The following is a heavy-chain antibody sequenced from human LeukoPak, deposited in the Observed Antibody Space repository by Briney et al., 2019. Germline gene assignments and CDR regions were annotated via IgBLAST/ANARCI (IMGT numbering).Heavy chain of an antibody. CDR3: ARGGRTAAVNWFDP. V-gene: IGHV1-2*02. CDR2: INPNSGGT. D-gene: IGHD1-26*01. J-gene: IGHJ5*02. Sequence: ASVKVSCKASGYTFTGYYMHWVRQAPGQGLEWMGWINPNSGGTNYAQKFQGRVTTTRDTSNSTAYMELSRLRSDDTAVYYCARGGRTAAVNWFDPWGQGTLVTVSS. CDR1: GYTFTGYY.